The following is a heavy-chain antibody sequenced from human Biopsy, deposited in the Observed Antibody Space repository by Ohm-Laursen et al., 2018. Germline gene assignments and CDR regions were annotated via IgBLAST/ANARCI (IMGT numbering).Heavy chain of an antibody. J-gene: IGHJ3*02. V-gene: IGHV4-59*08. CDR1: GCSISGSS. CDR2: ISYSRDT. D-gene: IGHD6-19*01. Sequence: TLSLTCSVSGCSISGSSWSWIRQAPGKGLEWIGYISYSRDTNYNPSLKSRITISVDTSKNQFSLKLTSVTAADTAVYYCAKHGSGWTGDDAFHIWGQGTMVTVSS. CDR3: AKHGSGWTGDDAFHI.